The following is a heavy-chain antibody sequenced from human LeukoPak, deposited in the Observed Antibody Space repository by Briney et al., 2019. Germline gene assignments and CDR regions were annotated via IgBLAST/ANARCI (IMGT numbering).Heavy chain of an antibody. Sequence: PSETLSLTCAVSGGSISSSNWWSWVRQPPGKGLEWIGEIYHSGSTNYNPSLKSRATISVDKSKNQFSLKLSSVTAADTAVYYCARVNYDILTGYSKDAFDIWGQGTMVTVSS. CDR3: ARVNYDILTGYSKDAFDI. J-gene: IGHJ3*02. D-gene: IGHD3-9*01. CDR1: GGSISSSNW. V-gene: IGHV4-4*02. CDR2: IYHSGST.